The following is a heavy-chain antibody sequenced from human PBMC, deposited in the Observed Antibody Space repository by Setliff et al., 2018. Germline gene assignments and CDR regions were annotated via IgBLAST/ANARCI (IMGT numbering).Heavy chain of an antibody. V-gene: IGHV4-38-2*01. D-gene: IGHD3-3*01. Sequence: SETLSLTCAVSGYSISSGYYWGWIRQPPGKGLEWIGEINHSGSTNYNPSLKSRVTISVDTSKNQFSLKLSSVTAADTAVYYCARRYNFWSGYFDYWGQGTLVTVSS. CDR2: INHSGST. CDR3: ARRYNFWSGYFDY. CDR1: GYSISSGYY. J-gene: IGHJ4*02.